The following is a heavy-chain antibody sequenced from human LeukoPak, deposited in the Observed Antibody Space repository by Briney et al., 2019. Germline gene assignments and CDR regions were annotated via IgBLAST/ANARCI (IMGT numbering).Heavy chain of an antibody. D-gene: IGHD5-12*01. J-gene: IGHJ4*02. Sequence: PGGSLRLSCAASGFXFSSYSMNWVRQAPGKGLEWVSFISSSSSYIYYADSVKGRFTISRDNAKNSLYLQMNSLRAEDTAVYYCARDEYGGYTLDYWGQGTLVTVSS. CDR2: ISSSSSYI. CDR1: GFXFSSYS. V-gene: IGHV3-21*01. CDR3: ARDEYGGYTLDY.